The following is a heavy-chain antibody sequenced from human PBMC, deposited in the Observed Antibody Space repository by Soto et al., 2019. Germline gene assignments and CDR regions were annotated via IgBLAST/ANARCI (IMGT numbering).Heavy chain of an antibody. V-gene: IGHV1-18*01. Sequence: QVQLVQSGAEVKKPGASVKVSCKASGYTFTSYGISWVRQAPGQGREWMGWISAYNGNTNYAQKLQGRVIMTTDTSTSTAYMELRSLRSDDTAVYYCARDRRVGAVKVTAFDIWGQGTMVTVSS. CDR1: GYTFTSYG. J-gene: IGHJ3*02. CDR2: ISAYNGNT. D-gene: IGHD2-21*02. CDR3: ARDRRVGAVKVTAFDI.